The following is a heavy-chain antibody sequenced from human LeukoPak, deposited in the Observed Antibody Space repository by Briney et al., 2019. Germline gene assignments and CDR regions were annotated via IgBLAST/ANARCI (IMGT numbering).Heavy chain of an antibody. CDR1: GGSISSYY. CDR2: IYYSGST. J-gene: IGHJ4*02. D-gene: IGHD1-26*01. V-gene: IGHV4-59*12. Sequence: SETLSLTCTVSGGSISSYYWSWIRQPPGKGLEWIGYIYYSGSTNYNPSLKSRVTISVDTSKNQFSLKLSSVTAADTAVYYCASFVGATDYWGQGTLVTVSS. CDR3: ASFVGATDY.